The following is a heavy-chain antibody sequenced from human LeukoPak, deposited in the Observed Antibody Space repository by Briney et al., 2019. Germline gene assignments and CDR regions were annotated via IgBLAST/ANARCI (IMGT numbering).Heavy chain of an antibody. D-gene: IGHD3-10*01. CDR2: ISAYNGNT. CDR3: ARSAILLWFGEYAQNYYFDY. J-gene: IGHJ4*02. V-gene: IGHV1-18*01. CDR1: GYTFTSYG. Sequence: ASVNVSCKASGYTFTSYGISWVRQAPGQGLEWMGWISAYNGNTNYAQKLQGRVTMTTDTSTSTAYMELRSLRSDDTAVYYCARSAILLWFGEYAQNYYFDYWGQGTLVTVSS.